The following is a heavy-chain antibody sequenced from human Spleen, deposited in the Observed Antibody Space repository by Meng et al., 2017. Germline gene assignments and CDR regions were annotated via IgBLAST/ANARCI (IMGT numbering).Heavy chain of an antibody. Sequence: QVQLVQSGADVKKPGASVKVSCKASGYTFTAYYIHWVRQAPGQGLEWMGRINPNSGGTNFAQKFQGGVIMTRDTSISTAYMELSSLGFDDTAVYYCAKALGWGSSPDYWGQGILVTVSS. CDR1: GYTFTAYY. CDR3: AKALGWGSSPDY. V-gene: IGHV1-2*06. D-gene: IGHD2-21*01. CDR2: INPNSGGT. J-gene: IGHJ4*02.